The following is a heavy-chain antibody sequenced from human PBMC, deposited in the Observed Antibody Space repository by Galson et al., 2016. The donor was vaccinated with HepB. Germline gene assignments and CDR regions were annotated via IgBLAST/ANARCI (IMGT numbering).Heavy chain of an antibody. J-gene: IGHJ4*02. CDR3: ATSPGGGL. CDR2: ISGSGGST. CDR1: GFTFRTYA. D-gene: IGHD2-15*01. Sequence: SLRLSCAASGFTFRTYAMSWVRQAPGQGLEWVSGISGSGGSTYYADSVKGRFTISRDSSNNTLYLQMNSLRVEDTAVYYCATSPGGGLWGQGTLVTVSS. V-gene: IGHV3-23*01.